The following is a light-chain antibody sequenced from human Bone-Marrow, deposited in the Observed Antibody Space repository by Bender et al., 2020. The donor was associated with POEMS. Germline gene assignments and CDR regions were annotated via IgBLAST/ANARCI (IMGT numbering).Light chain of an antibody. V-gene: IGLV2-14*01. CDR2: DVN. CDR3: QAWESSTVYG. Sequence: QSALTQPASVSGSPGQSITISCTGRGGDIGGYNYVSWSQQHPGKAPKLIIYDVNNRPSGGSERFSGSKSGNTATLTIGGTQTLNEADYYCQAWESSTVYGFGTGTEVAVL. CDR1: GGDIGGYNY. J-gene: IGLJ1*01.